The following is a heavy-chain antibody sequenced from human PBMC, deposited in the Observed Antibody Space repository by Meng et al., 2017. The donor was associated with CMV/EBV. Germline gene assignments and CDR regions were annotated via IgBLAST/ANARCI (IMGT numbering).Heavy chain of an antibody. J-gene: IGHJ6*02. D-gene: IGHD6-13*01. V-gene: IGHV4-59*01. CDR3: ARLIAAAGLYYYYGRDV. CDR2: IYYSGST. Sequence: SETLSLTCTVSGGSISSYYWSWIRQPPGKGLEWIGYIYYSGSTNYNPSLKSRVTISVDTSKNQFSLKLSSVTAADTAVYYCARLIAAAGLYYYYGRDVWGQGTTVTVSS. CDR1: GGSISSYY.